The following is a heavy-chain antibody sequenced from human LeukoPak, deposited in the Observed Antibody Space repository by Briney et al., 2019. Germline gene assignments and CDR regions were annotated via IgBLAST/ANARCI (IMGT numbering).Heavy chain of an antibody. CDR1: GGSFSGYY. Sequence: SETLSLTCAVYGGSFSGYYWSWIRQPPGKGLEWIGEINHSGSTNYNPSLKSRVTISVDTSKNQFSLKLSSVTAADTAVYYCASEQWLVPYWGQGTLVTVSS. CDR3: ASEQWLVPY. D-gene: IGHD6-19*01. J-gene: IGHJ4*02. CDR2: INHSGST. V-gene: IGHV4-34*01.